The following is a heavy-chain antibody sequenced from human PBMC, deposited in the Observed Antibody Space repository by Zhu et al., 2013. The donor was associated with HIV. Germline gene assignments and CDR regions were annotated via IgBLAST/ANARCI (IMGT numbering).Heavy chain of an antibody. Sequence: QVQLQESGPGLVKPSETLSLTCTVSGGSISSYYWSWIRQPPGKGLEWIGYIYYSGSTNYNPSLKSRVTISVDTSRNQFSLKLTSVTAADTAVYYCARAEYCSGGSCYSSNWFDPWGQGTLVTVSS. J-gene: IGHJ5*02. V-gene: IGHV4-59*01. CDR3: ARAEYCSGGSCYSSNWFDP. CDR1: GGSISSYY. D-gene: IGHD2-15*01. CDR2: IYYSGST.